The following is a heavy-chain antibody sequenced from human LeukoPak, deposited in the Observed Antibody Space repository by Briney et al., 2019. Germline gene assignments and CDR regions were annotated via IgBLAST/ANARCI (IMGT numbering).Heavy chain of an antibody. D-gene: IGHD3-22*01. CDR3: ARDPPTYYDSSGLDY. J-gene: IGHJ4*02. CDR2: INAGNGNT. V-gene: IGHV1-3*01. CDR1: GYTFTSYA. Sequence: ASVKVSCKASGYTFTSYAMHWVRQSPGQRLEWMGWINAGNGNTKYSQKFQGRVTITRDTSASTAYMELSSLRSEDTAVYYCARDPPTYYDSSGLDYWGQGTLVTVSS.